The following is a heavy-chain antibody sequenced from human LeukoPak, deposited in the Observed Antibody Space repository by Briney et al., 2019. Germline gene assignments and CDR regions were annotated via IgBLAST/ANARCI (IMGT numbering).Heavy chain of an antibody. Sequence: DSVKGRFTISRDNAKNSLYLQVNSLRAEDTAVYYCASSMYYYDSSGYYFDYWGQGTLVTVS. J-gene: IGHJ4*02. CDR3: ASSMYYYDSSGYYFDY. V-gene: IGHV3-7*01. D-gene: IGHD3-22*01.